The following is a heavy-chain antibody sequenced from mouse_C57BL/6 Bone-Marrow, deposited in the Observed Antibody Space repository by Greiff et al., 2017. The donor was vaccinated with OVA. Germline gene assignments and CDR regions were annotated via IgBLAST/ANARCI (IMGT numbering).Heavy chain of an antibody. CDR1: GFTFTDYY. CDR2: IRNKANGYTT. V-gene: IGHV7-3*01. D-gene: IGHD3-2*02. CDR3: ARNSSGSGYYFDD. J-gene: IGHJ2*01. Sequence: EVKLMESGGGLVQPGGSLSLSCAASGFTFTDYYMSWVRQPPGKALEWLGFIRNKANGYTTEYSASVKGRFTISRDNSQSILYLQMNALRAEDSATYYCARNSSGSGYYFDDWGQGTTLTVSS.